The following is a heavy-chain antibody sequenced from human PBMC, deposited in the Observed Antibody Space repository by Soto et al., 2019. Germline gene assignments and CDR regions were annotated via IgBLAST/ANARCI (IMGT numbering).Heavy chain of an antibody. J-gene: IGHJ4*02. CDR2: IYYSGST. V-gene: IGHV4-59*08. CDR1: GGSISSYY. CDR3: ARHQWHSSPSPPSD. D-gene: IGHD6-6*01. Sequence: SETLSLTCTVSGGSISSYYWSWIRQPPGKGLEWIGYIYYSGSTNYNPSLKSRVTISVDTSKNQFSLKLSSVTAADTAVYYCARHQWHSSPSPPSDWGQGTLVTVSS.